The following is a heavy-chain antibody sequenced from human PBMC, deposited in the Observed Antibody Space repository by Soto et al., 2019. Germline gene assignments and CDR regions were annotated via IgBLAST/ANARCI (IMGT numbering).Heavy chain of an antibody. J-gene: IGHJ5*02. CDR3: AKVKTFGSLNWFDP. Sequence: GASVKVSCKASGYSFTNNDVSWVRQATGQGLEWMGWMNPGSGDTGYAQKFQGRVTMTRDISIATAYMELSSLRSDDTAIYYCAKVKTFGSLNWFDPWGQGPLVTVSS. D-gene: IGHD3-10*01. CDR1: GYSFTNND. CDR2: MNPGSGDT. V-gene: IGHV1-8*01.